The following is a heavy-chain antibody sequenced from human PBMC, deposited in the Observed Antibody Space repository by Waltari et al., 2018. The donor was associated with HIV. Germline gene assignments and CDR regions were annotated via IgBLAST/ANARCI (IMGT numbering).Heavy chain of an antibody. D-gene: IGHD6-19*01. Sequence: QVQLQESGPGLVKPSQTLSLTCTVSGGSISSGGSLWNWIRQPAGKGLEWIGRIHTSGRTNYNPSLQSRVTISVDTSKNQFSLKLSSVTAADTAVYYCAGVAGHFDYWGQGTLVTVSS. V-gene: IGHV4-61*02. CDR2: IHTSGRT. J-gene: IGHJ4*02. CDR1: GGSISSGGSL. CDR3: AGVAGHFDY.